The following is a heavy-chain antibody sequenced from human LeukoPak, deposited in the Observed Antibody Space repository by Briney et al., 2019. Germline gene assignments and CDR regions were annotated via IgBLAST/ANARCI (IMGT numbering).Heavy chain of an antibody. Sequence: PGGSLRLSCAASGFTFSSYGMSWVRQAPGKGLEWVSAISDSGGATSYADSVKGRFTISRDNAKNSLFLQMNSLRAEDTAVYYCAKDAYDILTDIWGPGTMVTVSS. CDR3: AKDAYDILTDI. CDR1: GFTFSSYG. CDR2: ISDSGGAT. D-gene: IGHD3-9*01. V-gene: IGHV3-23*01. J-gene: IGHJ3*02.